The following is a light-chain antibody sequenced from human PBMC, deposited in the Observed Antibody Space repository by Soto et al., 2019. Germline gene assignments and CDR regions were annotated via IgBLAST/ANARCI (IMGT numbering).Light chain of an antibody. V-gene: IGKV3-11*01. CDR2: NAS. CDR3: QQRHMWPIT. J-gene: IGKJ5*01. CDR1: QSVSKY. Sequence: EIVLTQSPATLSLSPGERATLSCRASQSVSKYLAWYQQKPGQAPRLLIYNASNRATGIPVRFSGSGSGTDFTLTISSLEPEDSAVYYCQQRHMWPITFGQGTRLEIK.